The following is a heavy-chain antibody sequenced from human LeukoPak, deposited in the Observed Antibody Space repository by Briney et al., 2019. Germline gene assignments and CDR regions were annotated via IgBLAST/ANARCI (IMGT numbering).Heavy chain of an antibody. CDR2: INPNSGDT. CDR3: ARDRVEMAAIVN. J-gene: IGHJ4*02. Sequence: GASVKVSCKASGYSFTGYYMHWVRQAPGQGLEWMGWINPNSGDTNFAQKFQGRVTMTRDTSISTAYMELSRLRSDDTAVYYCARDRVEMAAIVNWGQGTLVTVSS. D-gene: IGHD5-24*01. CDR1: GYSFTGYY. V-gene: IGHV1-2*02.